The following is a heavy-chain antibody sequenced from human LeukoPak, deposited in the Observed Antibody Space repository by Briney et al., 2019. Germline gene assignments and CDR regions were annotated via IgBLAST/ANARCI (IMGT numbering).Heavy chain of an antibody. Sequence: SETLSLTCTVSGGSISSYYWSWIRQPPGKGLEWIGYIYYSGSTNYNPSLKSRVTISVDTSKNQSSLKLSSVTAADTAVYYCARERRKLLWFGEGYRDAFDIWGQGTMVTVSS. V-gene: IGHV4-59*01. CDR2: IYYSGST. CDR1: GGSISSYY. J-gene: IGHJ3*02. D-gene: IGHD3-10*01. CDR3: ARERRKLLWFGEGYRDAFDI.